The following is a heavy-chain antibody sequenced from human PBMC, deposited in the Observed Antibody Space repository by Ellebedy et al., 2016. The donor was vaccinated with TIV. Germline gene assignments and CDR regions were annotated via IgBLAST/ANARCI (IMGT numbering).Heavy chain of an antibody. CDR2: INPNSGGT. V-gene: IGHV1-2*04. Sequence: ASVKVSXXASGYTFTGYYMHWVRQAPGQGLEWMGWINPNSGGTNYAQKLQGWVTMTRDTSISTAYMELSRLRSDDTAVYYCARGAERQVGTRFDYWGQGTLVTVSS. CDR1: GYTFTGYY. D-gene: IGHD4-23*01. J-gene: IGHJ4*02. CDR3: ARGAERQVGTRFDY.